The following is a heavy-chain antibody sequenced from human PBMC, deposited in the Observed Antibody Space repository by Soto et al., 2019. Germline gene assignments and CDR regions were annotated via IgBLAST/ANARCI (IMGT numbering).Heavy chain of an antibody. CDR2: INAGNGDT. J-gene: IGHJ5*02. D-gene: IGHD3-22*01. CDR1: GYTFTSYA. V-gene: IGHV1-3*01. Sequence: QVQLVQSGAEVKKPGASVKVSCKASGYTFTSYAMHWVRQAPGQRLEWMGWINAGNGDTKYSQKFQGRVTITRDTSASTAYMELSSLRSEDTAVYYCARAPRPTYYYDSSGWKWFDPWGQGTLVTVSS. CDR3: ARAPRPTYYYDSSGWKWFDP.